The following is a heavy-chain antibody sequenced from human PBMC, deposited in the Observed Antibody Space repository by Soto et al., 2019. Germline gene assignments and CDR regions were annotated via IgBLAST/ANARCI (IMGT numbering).Heavy chain of an antibody. Sequence: SVKVSCKASGFTFTSSAVQWVRQARGQRLEWIGWIVVGSGNTNYAQKFQERVTITRDMSTSTAYMELSGLRSEDTAVYYCAAEEVTIYRGYYYCDLMYFWGQGTTVTGS. CDR2: IVVGSGNT. CDR3: AAEEVTIYRGYYYCDLMYF. CDR1: GFTFTSSA. J-gene: IGHJ6*02. D-gene: IGHD3-3*01. V-gene: IGHV1-58*01.